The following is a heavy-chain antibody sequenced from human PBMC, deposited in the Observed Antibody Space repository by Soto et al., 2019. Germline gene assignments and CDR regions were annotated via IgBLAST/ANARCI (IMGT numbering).Heavy chain of an antibody. V-gene: IGHV3-64D*06. J-gene: IGHJ4*02. CDR3: VKGVSAGHNFDY. CDR1: GFTFSSYA. Sequence: GSLRLSCSASGFTFSSYAMHWVRQAPGKGLEYVSAISSNGGSTYYADSVRGRFTISRDNSKNTLYLQMSSLRAEDTAVYYCVKGVSAGHNFDYWGQGTLVTVSS. CDR2: ISSNGGST.